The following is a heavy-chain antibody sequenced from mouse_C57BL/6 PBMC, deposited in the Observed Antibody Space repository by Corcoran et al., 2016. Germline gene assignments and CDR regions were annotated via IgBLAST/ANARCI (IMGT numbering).Heavy chain of an antibody. Sequence: EVQLQQSGPVLVKPGASVKMSCKASGYTFTDYYMNWVKQSHGKSLEWIGVINPYNGGTSYNQKFKGKATLTVDKSTSTAYMELNSLTSEDSAVYSCARTGTRGFDYWGQGTTLTVSS. J-gene: IGHJ2*01. D-gene: IGHD4-1*01. CDR2: INPYNGGT. V-gene: IGHV1-19*01. CDR1: GYTFTDYY. CDR3: ARTGTRGFDY.